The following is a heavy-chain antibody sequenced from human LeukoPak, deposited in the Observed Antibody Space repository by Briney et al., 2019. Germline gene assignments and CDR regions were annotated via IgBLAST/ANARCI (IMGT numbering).Heavy chain of an antibody. J-gene: IGHJ3*02. V-gene: IGHV1-18*01. Sequence: ASVKVSCKASGYNFRSYGIGWVRQAPRHGLEWMGWITAGNGNTNYAQKVQGRVTMTTDTSTSTAYMELRSLRSDDTAVYFCARDLARGYSYGYNAFDIWGQGTMVTVSS. CDR3: ARDLARGYSYGYNAFDI. CDR2: ITAGNGNT. CDR1: GYNFRSYG. D-gene: IGHD5-18*01.